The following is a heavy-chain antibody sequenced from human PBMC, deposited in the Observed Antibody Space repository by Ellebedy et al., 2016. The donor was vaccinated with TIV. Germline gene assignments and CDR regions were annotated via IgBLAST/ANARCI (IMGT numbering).Heavy chain of an antibody. V-gene: IGHV1-18*03. CDR1: GYTFASYS. CDR3: VRALGSGCSGDDCQSGDF. Sequence: AASVKVSCKASGYTFASYSFTWVRQAPGQGLEWVGEIMPYNGKTDFAQKFQGRLTMTTDVSTTTVYMELRSLTSDDMAVYYCVRALGSGCSGDDCQSGDFWGQGTLVTVSS. CDR2: IMPYNGKT. D-gene: IGHD2-15*01. J-gene: IGHJ4*02.